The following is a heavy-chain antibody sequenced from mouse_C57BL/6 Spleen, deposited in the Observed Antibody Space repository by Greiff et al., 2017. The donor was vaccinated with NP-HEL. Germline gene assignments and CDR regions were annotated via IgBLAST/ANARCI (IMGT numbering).Heavy chain of an antibody. CDR3: ARKTVVARDYAMDY. J-gene: IGHJ4*01. Sequence: QVQLQQPGAELVMPGASVKLSCKASGYTFTSYWMHWVKQRPGQGLEWIGEIDPSDSYTNYNQKFKGKSTLTVDKSSSPAYMQLSSLTSEDSAVYYCARKTVVARDYAMDYWGQGTSVTVSS. V-gene: IGHV1-69*01. CDR1: GYTFTSYW. CDR2: IDPSDSYT. D-gene: IGHD1-1*01.